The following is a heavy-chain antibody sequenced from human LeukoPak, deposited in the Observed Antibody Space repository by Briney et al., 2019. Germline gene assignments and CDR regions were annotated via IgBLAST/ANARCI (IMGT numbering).Heavy chain of an antibody. CDR3: ARLRLGYYGSGSSYFDY. Sequence: GGSLRLSCAASGFTFSSYSMNWVRQAPGKGLEWVSSISSSSSYIYYEDSVKGRFTISRDNAKNSLYLQMNSLRAEDTAVHYCARLRLGYYGSGSSYFDYWGQGTLVTVSS. J-gene: IGHJ4*02. CDR1: GFTFSSYS. V-gene: IGHV3-21*01. D-gene: IGHD3-10*01. CDR2: ISSSSSYI.